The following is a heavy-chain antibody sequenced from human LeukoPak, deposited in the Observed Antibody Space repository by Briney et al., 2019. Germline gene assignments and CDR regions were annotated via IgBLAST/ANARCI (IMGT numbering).Heavy chain of an antibody. J-gene: IGHJ4*02. CDR2: IGHDGIGT. Sequence: AGCSFRTSCRTRGRQAQEMSLEWVAEIGHDGIGTVYVDSVKGRFTISRENAKNSLYLQMNSLRVEETAVYYCARDFSWRQFDYWGLGTLVTVSS. CDR1: GCSFRTSC. V-gene: IGHV3-7*01. CDR3: ARDFSWRQFDY.